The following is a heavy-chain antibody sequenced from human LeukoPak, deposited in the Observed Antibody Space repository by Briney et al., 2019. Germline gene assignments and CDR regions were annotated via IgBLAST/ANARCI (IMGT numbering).Heavy chain of an antibody. CDR3: ARDLKGGYFDWLPTLNAFDI. V-gene: IGHV1-69*13. J-gene: IGHJ3*02. Sequence: ASVKVSCKASGYTFTSYYMHWVRQAPGQGLEWMGGIIPIFGTANYAQKFQGRVTITADESTSTAYMELSSLRSEDTAVYYCARDLKGGYFDWLPTLNAFDIWGQGTMVTVSS. CDR2: IIPIFGTA. D-gene: IGHD3-9*01. CDR1: GYTFTSYY.